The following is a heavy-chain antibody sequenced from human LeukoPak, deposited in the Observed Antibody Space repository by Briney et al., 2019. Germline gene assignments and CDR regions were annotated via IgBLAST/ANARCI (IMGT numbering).Heavy chain of an antibody. Sequence: GGSLRLSCAASGFTFSDYYMSWVRQAPGKGLEWVANIKQDGSEKYYVDSVKGRFTISRDNAKNSLYLQMNSLRAEDTAVYYCATHYPRYGGKSDYWGQGTLVTVSS. V-gene: IGHV3-7*01. J-gene: IGHJ4*02. D-gene: IGHD4-23*01. CDR1: GFTFSDYY. CDR2: IKQDGSEK. CDR3: ATHYPRYGGKSDY.